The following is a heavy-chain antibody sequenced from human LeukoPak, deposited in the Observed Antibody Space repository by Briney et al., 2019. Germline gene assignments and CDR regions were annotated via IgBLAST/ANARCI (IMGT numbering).Heavy chain of an antibody. D-gene: IGHD3-22*01. V-gene: IGHV3-30*02. CDR2: IRYDGTNK. CDR1: GLTFSSYG. CDR3: AKISGYYLSGY. J-gene: IGHJ4*02. Sequence: PGGSLRLSCAASGLTFSSYGMHWARQAPGKGLEWVAFIRYDGTNKYYADSVKGRFTISRDNSKTTLYLQMNRLRAEDTAVYYCAKISGYYLSGYWGQGTLVTVSS.